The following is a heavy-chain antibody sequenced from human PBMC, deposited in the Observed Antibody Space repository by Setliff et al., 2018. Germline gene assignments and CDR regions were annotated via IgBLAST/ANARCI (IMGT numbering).Heavy chain of an antibody. V-gene: IGHV3-15*01. J-gene: IGHJ4*02. CDR3: ASSRGGNYEAYFDN. Sequence: GGSLRLSCAASGFTLSNAWMSWVRQAPGKGLEWVGRIKSKTDGWTTDYAAPVKGRFSISRDNSRNTLYLQMNSLSPEDTGLYYCASSRGGNYEAYFDNWGQGTLVTVSS. CDR2: IKSKTDGWTT. CDR1: GFTLSNAW. D-gene: IGHD3-3*01.